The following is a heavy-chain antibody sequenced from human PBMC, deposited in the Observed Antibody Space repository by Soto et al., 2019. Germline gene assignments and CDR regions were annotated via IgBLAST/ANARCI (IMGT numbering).Heavy chain of an antibody. CDR3: ARSLLRFLEWLSPHYYYYGMDG. J-gene: IGHJ6*02. CDR2: IWYYGSNI. D-gene: IGHD3-3*01. Sequence: GGSLRLSCAASGFTFSSYGMHWVRQAPGKGRELVAVIWYYGSNIYYADSVKGRFTISRDNTKNKLYLQMNSLRADDTAVYYCARSLLRFLEWLSPHYYYYGMDGWGRGTTITV. V-gene: IGHV3-33*01. CDR1: GFTFSSYG.